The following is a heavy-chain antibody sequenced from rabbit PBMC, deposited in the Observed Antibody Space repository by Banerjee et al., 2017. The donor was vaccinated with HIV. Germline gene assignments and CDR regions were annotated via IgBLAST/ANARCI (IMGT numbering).Heavy chain of an antibody. CDR1: GFSFSSSYW. V-gene: IGHV1S45*01. J-gene: IGHJ4*01. D-gene: IGHD4-1*01. Sequence: QEQLVESGGDLVKPGASLTLTCTASGFSFSSSYWICWVRQAPGKGLEWIACIYAGSGGSTYYASWAKGRFTISKTSSTTVTLQMTSLTAADTATYFCARDLGAGNLWGPGTLVTVS. CDR3: ARDLGAGNL. CDR2: IYAGSGGST.